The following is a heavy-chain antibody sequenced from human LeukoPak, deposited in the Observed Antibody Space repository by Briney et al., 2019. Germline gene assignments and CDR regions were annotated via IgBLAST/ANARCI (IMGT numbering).Heavy chain of an antibody. CDR1: GGSISSYY. Sequence: PSETLSLTCTVSGGSISSYYWSWIRQPAGKGLEWIGRLYTSGDTNYNPSLKSRLTMSLDTSKNQFSLKLSSVAAADTAVYYCARDEHDYGDYGTFDYWGQGTLVTISS. D-gene: IGHD4-17*01. J-gene: IGHJ4*02. CDR3: ARDEHDYGDYGTFDY. CDR2: LYTSGDT. V-gene: IGHV4-4*07.